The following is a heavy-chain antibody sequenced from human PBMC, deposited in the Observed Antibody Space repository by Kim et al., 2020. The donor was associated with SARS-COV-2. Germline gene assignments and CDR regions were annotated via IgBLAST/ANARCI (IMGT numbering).Heavy chain of an antibody. CDR3: ARVPWYGSGSSGCFGY. Sequence: SVKVSCKASGYTFSSYAISWVRQAPGQGLEWMGWIIPNCGTANYAQKFQGRVTITADKSMSTAYMELSSLRSEDTAVYYCARVPWYGSGSSGCFGYWGQGALLSVSS. CDR1: GYTFSSYA. CDR2: IIPNCGTA. J-gene: IGHJ4*02. V-gene: IGHV1-69*06. D-gene: IGHD3-10*01.